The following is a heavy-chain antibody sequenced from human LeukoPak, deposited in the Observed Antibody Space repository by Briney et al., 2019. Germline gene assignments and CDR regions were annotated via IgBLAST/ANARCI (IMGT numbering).Heavy chain of an antibody. J-gene: IGHJ3*02. CDR2: ISSSSSYI. Sequence: GGPLRLSCAASGFTFSSYSMNWVRQAPGKGLEWVSSISSSSSYIYYADSVKGRFTISRDNAKNSLYLQMNSLRAEDTAVYYCASWYYYDSSGYAFDIWAKGQWSPSLQ. CDR1: GFTFSSYS. CDR3: ASWYYYDSSGYAFDI. V-gene: IGHV3-21*01. D-gene: IGHD3-22*01.